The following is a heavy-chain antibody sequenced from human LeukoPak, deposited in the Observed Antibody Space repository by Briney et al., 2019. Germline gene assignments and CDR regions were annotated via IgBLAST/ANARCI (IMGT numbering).Heavy chain of an antibody. Sequence: GGSLRLSCAASGFTFSDYYMSWIRQAPGKGLEWVSYISSSGSTIYYADSVKGRFTISRDNSKNTLYLQMNSLRAEDTAVYYCAREDRSGPKYYYGMDVWGQGTTVTVSS. CDR1: GFTFSDYY. V-gene: IGHV3-11*01. J-gene: IGHJ6*02. CDR3: AREDRSGPKYYYGMDV. D-gene: IGHD2-15*01. CDR2: ISSSGSTI.